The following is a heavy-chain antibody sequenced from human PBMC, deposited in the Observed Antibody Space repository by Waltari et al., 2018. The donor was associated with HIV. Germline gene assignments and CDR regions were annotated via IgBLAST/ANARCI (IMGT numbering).Heavy chain of an antibody. CDR3: ARVMTVSGTSHDAFDI. CDR2: LYHSGGD. J-gene: IGHJ3*02. V-gene: IGHV4-38-2*01. Sequence: QVQLQESGPGLVKPSETLSLTCAVSGYSISSGYYWGWIRQPPGKGLEWIGYLYHSGGDYYSPSLKSRVARSVDTSKNQFSLKLSSVTAADTAVYYCARVMTVSGTSHDAFDIWGQGTMVTASS. CDR1: GYSISSGYY. D-gene: IGHD6-19*01.